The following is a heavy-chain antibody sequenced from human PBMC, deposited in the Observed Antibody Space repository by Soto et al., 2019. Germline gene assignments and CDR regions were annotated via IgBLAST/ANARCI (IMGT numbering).Heavy chain of an antibody. CDR3: ARVYDSSGYEY. J-gene: IGHJ4*02. CDR1: GFSLSNPRMG. V-gene: IGHV2-26*01. Sequence: GSGPTLVNPTETLTLTCTVSGFSLSNPRMGVSWIRQPPGKALEWLAHIFSNDDKSYSTPLKSRVTISKDTSKSQVVLTMTNMDPVDTATYYCARVYDSSGYEYWGQGTLVTVSS. CDR2: IFSNDDK. D-gene: IGHD3-22*01.